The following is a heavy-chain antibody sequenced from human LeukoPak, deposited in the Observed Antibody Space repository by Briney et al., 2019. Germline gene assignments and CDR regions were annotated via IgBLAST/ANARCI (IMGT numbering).Heavy chain of an antibody. J-gene: IGHJ4*02. V-gene: IGHV4-38-2*02. CDR3: ARDRRNQLPLDY. CDR2: IYHSGST. CDR1: GYSISSGYY. Sequence: SETLSLTCTVSGYSISSGYYWGWIRQPPGKGLEWIGSIYHSGSTYYNPSLKSRVTISVDTSKSQFSLKLSSVTAADTAVYYCARDRRNQLPLDYWCQGSMVTVSS. D-gene: IGHD2-2*01.